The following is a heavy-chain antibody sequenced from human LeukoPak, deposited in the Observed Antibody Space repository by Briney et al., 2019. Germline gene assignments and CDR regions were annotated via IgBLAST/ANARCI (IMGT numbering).Heavy chain of an antibody. J-gene: IGHJ6*02. CDR1: GGTFRSYA. V-gene: IGHV1-69*13. Sequence: SVKVSCKASGGTFRSYAISWERQAPGQGLEWMGGIIPIFGTANYAQKFQGRVTITADESTSTAYMELSSLSSEDTAVYYCARDQGVTDPPPYGLDVWGQGTTVTVSS. CDR3: ARDQGVTDPPPYGLDV. D-gene: IGHD3-10*01. CDR2: IIPIFGTA.